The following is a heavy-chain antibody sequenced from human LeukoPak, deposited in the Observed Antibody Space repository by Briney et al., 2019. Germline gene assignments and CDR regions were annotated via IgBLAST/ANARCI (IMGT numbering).Heavy chain of an antibody. CDR1: GGSFSGYY. CDR3: ARAVPGYFDY. Sequence: PSETLSLTCGVYGGSFSGYYWSWIRQPPGKGLEWIGEINHSGSTNYNPSLKSRVTISVDTSKNQFSLKLSSVTAADTAVYYCARAVPGYFDYWGQGTLVTVSS. CDR2: INHSGST. V-gene: IGHV4-34*01. J-gene: IGHJ4*02.